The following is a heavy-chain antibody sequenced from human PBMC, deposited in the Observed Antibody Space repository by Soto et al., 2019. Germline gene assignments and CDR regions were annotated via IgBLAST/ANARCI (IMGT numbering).Heavy chain of an antibody. CDR1: GGSISSSSYY. V-gene: IGHV4-39*07. J-gene: IGHJ4*02. CDR2: IYYSGST. CDR3: AAKPPTGDYDY. Sequence: PSETLSLTCTVSGGSISSSSYYWGWIRQPPGKGLEWIGYIYYSGSTNYNPSLKSRVTISVDTSKNQFSLKLSSVTAADTAVYYCAAKPPTGDYDYWGQGTLVTVSS. D-gene: IGHD4-17*01.